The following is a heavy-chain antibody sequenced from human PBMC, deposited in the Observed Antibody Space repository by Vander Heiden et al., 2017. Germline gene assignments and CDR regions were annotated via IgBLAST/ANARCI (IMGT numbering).Heavy chain of an antibody. J-gene: IGHJ4*02. V-gene: IGHV3-9*01. Sequence: EVQLVESGGGLVQPGRSLRLSCAASGFTFDAYVMHWVRQAPGKGLEWVSGISWNSGSIGYADSVKGRFTISRDNAKNSLYLQMNSLRAEDTALYYCAKDKWELISGVFDYWGQGTLVTVSS. CDR1: GFTFDAYV. D-gene: IGHD1-26*01. CDR2: ISWNSGSI. CDR3: AKDKWELISGVFDY.